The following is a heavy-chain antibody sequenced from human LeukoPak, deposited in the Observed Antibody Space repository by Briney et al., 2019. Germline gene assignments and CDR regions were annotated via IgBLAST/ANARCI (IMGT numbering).Heavy chain of an antibody. Sequence: GGSLRLSCAASGFTFSSFAMSWVRQAPGKELEWVSGISGSGGTYYADSVKGRLTVSRDDSKNTLYLQMNSLRAEDTAVYYCAKRETSNWFFDLWGRGTQVTVSS. V-gene: IGHV3-23*01. D-gene: IGHD5-24*01. CDR3: AKRETSNWFFDL. CDR1: GFTFSSFA. J-gene: IGHJ2*01. CDR2: ISGSGGT.